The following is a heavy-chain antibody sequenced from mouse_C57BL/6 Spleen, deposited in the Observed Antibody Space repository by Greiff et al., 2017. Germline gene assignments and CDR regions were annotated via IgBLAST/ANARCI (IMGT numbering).Heavy chain of an antibody. CDR2: INPYNGDT. V-gene: IGHV1-20*01. CDR3: ARGGSSYFYFDY. D-gene: IGHD1-1*01. CDR1: GYSFTGYF. Sequence: EVQGVESGPELVKPGDSVKISCKASGYSFTGYFMNWVMQSHGKSLEWIGRINPYNGDTFYNQKFKGKATLTVDKSSSTAHMELRSLTSEDSAVYYCARGGSSYFYFDYWGQGTTLTVSS. J-gene: IGHJ2*01.